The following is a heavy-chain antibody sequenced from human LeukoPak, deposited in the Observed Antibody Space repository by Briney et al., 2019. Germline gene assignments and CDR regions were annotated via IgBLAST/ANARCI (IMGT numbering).Heavy chain of an antibody. Sequence: WYSLKVSCKASGGTFSSYAISWVRQAPGQGLEWMGRIIPILGIANYAQKFQGRVTIAADKSTSTAYMELRSVRSEDTAVYYCARAISWDAIVLDYWGQGTLVTVSS. CDR3: ARAISWDAIVLDY. CDR1: GGTFSSYA. V-gene: IGHV1-69*04. D-gene: IGHD2-8*01. CDR2: IIPILGIA. J-gene: IGHJ4*02.